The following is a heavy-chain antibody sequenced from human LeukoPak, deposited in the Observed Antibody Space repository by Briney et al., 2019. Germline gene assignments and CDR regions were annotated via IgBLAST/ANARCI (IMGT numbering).Heavy chain of an antibody. CDR3: AKDEAGTGTIGFDY. CDR1: GFTFNDYA. Sequence: GRSLRLSCAASGFTFNDYAMHWVRQAPGKGLEWVSGLSWSGRSIGYADSVKGRFTISRDNAKNSLYLQMNSLRAEDTALYYCAKDEAGTGTIGFDYWGQGTLVTVSS. V-gene: IGHV3-9*01. D-gene: IGHD1-7*01. J-gene: IGHJ4*02. CDR2: LSWSGRSI.